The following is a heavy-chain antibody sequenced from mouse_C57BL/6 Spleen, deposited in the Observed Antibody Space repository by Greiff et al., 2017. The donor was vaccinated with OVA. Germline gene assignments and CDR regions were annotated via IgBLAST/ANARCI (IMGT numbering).Heavy chain of an antibody. D-gene: IGHD2-4*01. J-gene: IGHJ2*01. CDR3: ARRVYDYDEGGFDY. CDR2: ISGGGGNT. V-gene: IGHV5-9*01. Sequence: DVQLVESGGGLVKPGGSLKLSCAASGFTFSSYTMSWVRQTPEKRLEWVATISGGGGNTYYPDSVKGRFTISRDNAKNTLYLQMSSLRSEDTALYYCARRVYDYDEGGFDYWGQGTTLTVSS. CDR1: GFTFSSYT.